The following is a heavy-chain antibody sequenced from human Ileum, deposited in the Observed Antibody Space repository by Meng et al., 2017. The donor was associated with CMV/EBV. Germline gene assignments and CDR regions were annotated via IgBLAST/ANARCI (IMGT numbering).Heavy chain of an antibody. CDR3: ARDHSLYGMDV. CDR2: IYDTGST. CDR1: DSSIYNYY. Sequence: SETLSLTCTVSDSSIYNYYWSWIRQPPGKGLEWIAYIYDTGSTNYHPSLKSRVTISVDTSKNQFSLNLSSVTAADTAVYYCARDHSLYGMDVWGQGTTVTVSS. D-gene: IGHD2-15*01. J-gene: IGHJ6*02. V-gene: IGHV4-59*01.